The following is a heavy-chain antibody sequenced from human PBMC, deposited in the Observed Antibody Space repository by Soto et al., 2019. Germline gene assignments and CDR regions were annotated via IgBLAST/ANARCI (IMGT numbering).Heavy chain of an antibody. V-gene: IGHV4-39*02. CDR2: IYYSGST. CDR3: AREYYYGSGSYYNLNWFDP. Sequence: SETLSLTCTVSDGSIITISYYWGWIRQPPGKGLEWIGSIYYSGSTYYNPSLKSRVTISVDTSKNQFSLKLSSVTAADTAVYYCAREYYYGSGSYYNLNWFDPWGQGTLVTVS. D-gene: IGHD3-10*01. J-gene: IGHJ5*02. CDR1: DGSIITISYY.